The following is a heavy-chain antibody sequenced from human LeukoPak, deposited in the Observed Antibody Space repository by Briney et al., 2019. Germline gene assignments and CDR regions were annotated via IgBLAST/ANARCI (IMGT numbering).Heavy chain of an antibody. D-gene: IGHD2-2*01. CDR2: IKQDGSEK. V-gene: IGHV3-7*01. J-gene: IGHJ5*02. CDR3: ARDDCSSISCYHNWFDP. Sequence: GGSLRLSCAASGFTFSSYWMSWVRQAPGKGLEWVANIKQDGSEKYYVDSVEGRFTISRDNAKNSLYLQMNSLRAEDTAVYYCARDDCSSISCYHNWFDPWGQGTLVTVSS. CDR1: GFTFSSYW.